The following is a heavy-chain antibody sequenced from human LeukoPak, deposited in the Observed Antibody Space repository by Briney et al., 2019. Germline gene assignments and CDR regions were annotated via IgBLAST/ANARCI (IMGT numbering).Heavy chain of an antibody. CDR2: INAGNGNT. D-gene: IGHD3-22*01. CDR3: ARSGTTYYDDSGSRI. CDR1: GYTFTSYA. V-gene: IGHV1-3*01. J-gene: IGHJ3*02. Sequence: ASVKVSCKASGYTFTSYAMHWVRQAPGQRLEWMGWINAGNGNTKYSQKFQGRVTITRDTSASTAYMELSSLRSEDTAVYYCARSGTTYYDDSGSRIWGQGTMVTVSS.